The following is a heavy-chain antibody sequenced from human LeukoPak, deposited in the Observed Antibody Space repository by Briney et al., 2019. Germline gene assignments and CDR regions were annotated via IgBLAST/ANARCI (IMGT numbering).Heavy chain of an antibody. J-gene: IGHJ4*02. CDR2: ISSSSSTI. D-gene: IGHD2-2*01. Sequence: GGSLRLSCAASGFTFSSYSMNWVRQAPGKGLEWVSSISSSSSTIYYADSVKGRFTISRDNAKNSLYLQMNSLKTEDTAVYYCTRDTGRDCSSTSCPFDYWGQGTLVTVSS. CDR1: GFTFSSYS. V-gene: IGHV3-48*01. CDR3: TRDTGRDCSSTSCPFDY.